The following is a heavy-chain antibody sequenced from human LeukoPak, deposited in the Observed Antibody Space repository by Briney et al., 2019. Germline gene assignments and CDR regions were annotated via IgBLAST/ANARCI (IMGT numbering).Heavy chain of an antibody. CDR3: ARDKEGGSGSMDY. CDR2: ISYDGSNE. J-gene: IGHJ4*02. V-gene: IGHV3-30*03. Sequence: GGSLRLSCAASGFAFSSFAMHWVRQAPGKGLEWVAVISYDGSNEYFPDSVKGRFTISRDNSKNTLYLQMNSLRAEDTAVYYCARDKEGGSGSMDYWGLGTLVTVSS. CDR1: GFAFSSFA. D-gene: IGHD3-10*01.